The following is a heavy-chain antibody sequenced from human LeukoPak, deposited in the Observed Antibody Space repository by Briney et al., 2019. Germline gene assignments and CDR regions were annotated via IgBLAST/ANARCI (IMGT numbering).Heavy chain of an antibody. CDR2: IWYDGSNK. CDR1: GFTFSSYD. D-gene: IGHD6-13*01. V-gene: IGHV3-33*01. J-gene: IGHJ6*02. CDR3: ARDHSSSWYGHYYYGMDV. Sequence: GGSLRLSCAASGFTFSSYDMHWVRQAPGKGLEWVAVIWYDGSNKYYADSVKGRFTISRDNSKNTLYLQMNSLRAEDTAVYYCARDHSSSWYGHYYYGMDVWGQGTTVTVSS.